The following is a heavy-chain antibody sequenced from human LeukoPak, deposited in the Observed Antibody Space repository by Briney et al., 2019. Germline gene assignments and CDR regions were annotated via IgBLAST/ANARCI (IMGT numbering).Heavy chain of an antibody. CDR1: GFTFSDYW. J-gene: IGHJ4*02. CDR2: IRQAGSEE. CDR3: ARGLSLGY. D-gene: IGHD2-15*01. V-gene: IGHV3-7*01. Sequence: PGGSLRLSCAASGFTFSDYWMSWVRQAPGKGVEWVAQIRQAGSEEYYVDSLKGRFTISRDNAKNSLYLQMNSLRAEDTAVYYCARGLSLGYWGQGTLVTVSS.